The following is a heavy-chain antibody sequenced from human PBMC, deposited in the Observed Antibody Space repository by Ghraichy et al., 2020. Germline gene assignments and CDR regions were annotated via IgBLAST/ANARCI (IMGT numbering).Heavy chain of an antibody. D-gene: IGHD6-13*01. CDR3: ARDRGAAAGTKGGVWFDP. Sequence: SETLSLTCAVSGGSISSSNWWSWVRQPPGKGLEWIGEIYHSGSTNYNPSLKSRVTISVDKSKNQFSLKLSSVTAADTAVYYCARDRGAAAGTKGGVWFDPWGQGTLVTVSS. J-gene: IGHJ5*02. CDR1: GGSISSSNW. V-gene: IGHV4-4*02. CDR2: IYHSGST.